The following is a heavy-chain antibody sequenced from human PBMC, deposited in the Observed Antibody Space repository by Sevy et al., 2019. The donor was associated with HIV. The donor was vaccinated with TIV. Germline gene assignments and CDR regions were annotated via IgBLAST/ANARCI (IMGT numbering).Heavy chain of an antibody. Sequence: SETLSLTCAVYGGSFSGYYWSWIRQPPGKGLEWIGEINHSGSTNYNPSLKSRVTISVDTSKNQFSLKLSSVTAADTAVYYCARWGNSGRSENDVFDIWGQGTMVTVSS. J-gene: IGHJ3*02. D-gene: IGHD1-26*01. CDR2: INHSGST. CDR1: GGSFSGYY. V-gene: IGHV4-34*01. CDR3: ARWGNSGRSENDVFDI.